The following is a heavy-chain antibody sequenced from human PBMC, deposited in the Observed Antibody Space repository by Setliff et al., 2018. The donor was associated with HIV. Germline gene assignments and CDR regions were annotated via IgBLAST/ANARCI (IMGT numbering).Heavy chain of an antibody. Sequence: PGGSLRLSCAASGFTFSDYNMNWVRQAPGKGLEWVSVIYTDGTRYYADSVKGRFTISRDNAKNSLYLQMNDLRAEDTAVYYCAREIRYVDIVATIEGPVDSWGQGTLVTVSS. D-gene: IGHD5-12*01. CDR1: GFTFSDYN. CDR3: AREIRYVDIVATIEGPVDS. CDR2: IYTDGTR. V-gene: IGHV3-21*05. J-gene: IGHJ4*02.